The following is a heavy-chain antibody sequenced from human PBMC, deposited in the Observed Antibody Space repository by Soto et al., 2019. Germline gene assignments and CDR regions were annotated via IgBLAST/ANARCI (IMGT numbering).Heavy chain of an antibody. V-gene: IGHV3-30*18. J-gene: IGHJ4*02. Sequence: QVQLVESGGGVVQPGRSLRLSCAASGFTFSSYGMHWVRQAPGKGLEWVAVISYDGSNKYYADSVKGRFTISRDNSKNTLYRQMNSLRDEDTDVYYCANAGYSYAFDYWGQGTLVTVSS. CDR3: ANAGYSYAFDY. CDR2: ISYDGSNK. D-gene: IGHD5-18*01. CDR1: GFTFSSYG.